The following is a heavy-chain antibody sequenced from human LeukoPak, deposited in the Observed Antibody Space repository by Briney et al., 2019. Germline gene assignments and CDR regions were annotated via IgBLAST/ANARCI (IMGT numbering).Heavy chain of an antibody. J-gene: IGHJ4*02. CDR2: IIPILGIA. Sequence: SVTVSCKASGGTFSSYAISWVRQAPGQGLEWMGRIIPILGIANYAQKFQGRVTITADKSTSTAYMELSSLRSEDTAVYYCARELYSSGWYYFDYWGQGTLVTVSS. V-gene: IGHV1-69*04. CDR1: GGTFSSYA. D-gene: IGHD6-19*01. CDR3: ARELYSSGWYYFDY.